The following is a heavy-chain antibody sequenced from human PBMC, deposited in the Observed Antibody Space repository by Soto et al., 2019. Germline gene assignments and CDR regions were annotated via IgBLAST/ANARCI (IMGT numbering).Heavy chain of an antibody. Sequence: PGGSLRLSCAASGFTFSNYGMTWVRQAPGKGLEWVSGISGGGGSTYHADSVKGRFTISRDNSKNTLYLQMNSLRAEDTAVYYCAKGHYSGSCVYFDYWGQGTLVTVSS. CDR1: GFTFSNYG. CDR2: ISGGGGST. V-gene: IGHV3-23*01. D-gene: IGHD1-26*01. J-gene: IGHJ4*02. CDR3: AKGHYSGSCVYFDY.